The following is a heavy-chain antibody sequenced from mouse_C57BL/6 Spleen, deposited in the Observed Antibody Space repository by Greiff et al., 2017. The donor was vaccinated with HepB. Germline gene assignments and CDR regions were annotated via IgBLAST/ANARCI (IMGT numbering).Heavy chain of an antibody. CDR1: GYTFTSYW. CDR2: IDPSDSET. CDR3: ARWDGYPAWFAY. J-gene: IGHJ3*01. V-gene: IGHV1-52*01. D-gene: IGHD2-3*01. Sequence: QVQLQQPGAELVRPGSSVKLSCKASGYTFTSYWMHWVKQRPIQGLEWIGNIDPSDSETHYNQKFKDKATLTVDKSSSTAYMQLSSLTSEDSAVYYCARWDGYPAWFAYWGQGTLVTVSA.